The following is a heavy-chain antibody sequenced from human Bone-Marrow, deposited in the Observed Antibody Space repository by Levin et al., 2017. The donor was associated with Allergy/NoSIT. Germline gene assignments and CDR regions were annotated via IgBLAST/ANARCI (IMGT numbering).Heavy chain of an antibody. CDR2: IKHSGST. CDR3: ARESGSAGDPFDY. CDR1: GGSLSDYY. J-gene: IGHJ4*02. Sequence: NAGGSLRLSCAVYGGSLSDYYWSWIRQPPGKGLEWIGEIKHSGSTYYNPSLESRVTMSIDTSKNEFSVKLTSVTAADTAVYYCARESGSAGDPFDYWGQGTLVTVSS. V-gene: IGHV4-34*01. D-gene: IGHD3-3*01.